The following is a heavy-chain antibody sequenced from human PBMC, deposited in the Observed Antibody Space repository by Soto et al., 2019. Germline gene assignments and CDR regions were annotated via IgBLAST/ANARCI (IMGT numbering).Heavy chain of an antibody. Sequence: EVQLVESGGGLVKPGGSLRLSCAASGFTFSSYSMNWVRQATGKGLEWVSSISSSSFSINYADSVKGRFSISRDNVHNSVNLQMNNSRATDAAVYYWARHESSNFDGRDVWGQGTTVTVSS. D-gene: IGHD6-6*01. V-gene: IGHV3-21*01. J-gene: IGHJ6*02. CDR1: GFTFSSYS. CDR3: ARHESSNFDGRDV. CDR2: ISSSSFSI.